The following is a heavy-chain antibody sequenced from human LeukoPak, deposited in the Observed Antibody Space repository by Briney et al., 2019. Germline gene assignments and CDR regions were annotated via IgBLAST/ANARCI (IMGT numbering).Heavy chain of an antibody. CDR3: ARAGVAGTEGHFDY. D-gene: IGHD6-19*01. J-gene: IGHJ4*02. Sequence: NPGGSLRLSCAASGFTFSSYSMNWVRQAPGKGLEWVSSISSSSSYIYYADSVKGRFTISRDNAKHSLYLQMNSLRAEDTAVYYCARAGVAGTEGHFDYWGQGTLVTVSS. CDR1: GFTFSSYS. V-gene: IGHV3-21*01. CDR2: ISSSSSYI.